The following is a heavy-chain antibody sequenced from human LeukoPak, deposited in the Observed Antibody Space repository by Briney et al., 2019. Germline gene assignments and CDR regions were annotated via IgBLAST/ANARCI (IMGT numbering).Heavy chain of an antibody. J-gene: IGHJ4*02. D-gene: IGHD3-9*01. V-gene: IGHV3-30*18. CDR1: GFTFSSYA. CDR3: AKPYGLLRYFDWSRIDY. Sequence: GGSLRLSCAASGFTFSSYAMHWVRQAPGKGLEWVGIISYDGSNKYYADSVKSRFTISRDNSKNTLYLQMDSLRGEDTAVYYCAKPYGLLRYFDWSRIDYWGQGTLVTVSS. CDR2: ISYDGSNK.